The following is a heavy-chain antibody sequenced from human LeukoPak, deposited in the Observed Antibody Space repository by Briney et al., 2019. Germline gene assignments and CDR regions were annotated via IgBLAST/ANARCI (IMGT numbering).Heavy chain of an antibody. Sequence: ASVKVSCKASGYTFTSYWIGWVRQMPGKGLEWMGIIYPGDSDTRYSPSFQGQVTISADKSISTAYLQWSSLKASDTAMYYCARLSRWGSSWYGDYWGQGTLVTVSS. CDR1: GYTFTSYW. CDR3: ARLSRWGSSWYGDY. D-gene: IGHD6-13*01. CDR2: IYPGDSDT. J-gene: IGHJ4*02. V-gene: IGHV5-51*01.